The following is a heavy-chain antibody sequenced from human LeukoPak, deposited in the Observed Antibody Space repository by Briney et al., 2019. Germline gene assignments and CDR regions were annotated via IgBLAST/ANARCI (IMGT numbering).Heavy chain of an antibody. D-gene: IGHD7-27*01. CDR3: ARGPLGIDIHYYFDY. J-gene: IGHJ4*02. V-gene: IGHV1-46*03. CDR2: INPSGGST. CDR1: GYTFTSYY. Sequence: GASVKVSCKASGYTFTSYYMHWVRQAPGQGLEWMGIINPSGGSTSYAQKFQGRVTMTRDTSTSTVYMELSSLRFEDTAMYYCARGPLGIDIHYYFDYWGQGTLVTVSS.